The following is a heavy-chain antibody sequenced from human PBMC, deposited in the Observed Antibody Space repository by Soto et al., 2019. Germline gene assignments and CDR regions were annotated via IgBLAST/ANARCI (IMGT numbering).Heavy chain of an antibody. V-gene: IGHV3-15*07. CDR3: TTTVWFGELLTSDS. CDR2: IKSRADGGTI. J-gene: IGHJ4*02. Sequence: EVQLVESGGGLVKPGGSLRLSCAASGFAFINAWMNWVRQAPGKGLEWVGRIKSRADGGTIDYAAPVQGRFTISRDDSKNTLHLQMNSLKTEDTAIYYCTTTVWFGELLTSDSWGQGTLVTVSS. CDR1: GFAFINAW. D-gene: IGHD3-10*01.